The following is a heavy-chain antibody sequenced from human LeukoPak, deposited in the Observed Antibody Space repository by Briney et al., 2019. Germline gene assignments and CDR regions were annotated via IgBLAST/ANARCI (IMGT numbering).Heavy chain of an antibody. Sequence: ASVKVSCKVSGYTLTELSMHWVRQAPGKGLEWMGGFDPEDGETIYAQKFQDRVTMTEDTSTDTAYMGLSSLRSEDTAVYYCATFKGSGSYYNVPYTDYWGQGTLVTVSS. CDR3: ATFKGSGSYYNVPYTDY. J-gene: IGHJ4*02. V-gene: IGHV1-24*01. D-gene: IGHD3-10*01. CDR1: GYTLTELS. CDR2: FDPEDGET.